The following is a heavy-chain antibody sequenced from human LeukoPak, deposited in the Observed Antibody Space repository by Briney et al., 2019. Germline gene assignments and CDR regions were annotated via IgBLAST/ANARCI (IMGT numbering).Heavy chain of an antibody. CDR3: ARGGSGSGSYAPLGSNWFDP. CDR2: MNPNSGNT. Sequence: ASVKVSCKASGYTFTSYDINWVRQATGQGLEWMGWMNPNSGNTGYAQKFQGRVTMTRNTSISRAYMELSSVRSEDTAVYYCARGGSGSGSYAPLGSNWFDPRGQGTLVTVSS. J-gene: IGHJ5*02. CDR1: GYTFTSYD. D-gene: IGHD3-10*01. V-gene: IGHV1-8*01.